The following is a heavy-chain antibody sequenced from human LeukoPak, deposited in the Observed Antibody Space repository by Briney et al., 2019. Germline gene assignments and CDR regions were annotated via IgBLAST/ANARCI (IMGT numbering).Heavy chain of an antibody. CDR1: GASISSYY. Sequence: SETLSLTCTVSGASISSYYWSWIRQPPGKGLEWIGYIYYSGSTNYNPSLKSRVTMSIDTSKSQFSLKLSSVTAADTAVYYCARGDYGGNSVDYWGQGTLVTVSS. V-gene: IGHV4-59*01. CDR3: ARGDYGGNSVDY. D-gene: IGHD4-23*01. CDR2: IYYSGST. J-gene: IGHJ4*02.